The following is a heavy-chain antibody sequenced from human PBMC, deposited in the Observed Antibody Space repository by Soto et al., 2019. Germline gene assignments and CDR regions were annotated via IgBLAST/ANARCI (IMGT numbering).Heavy chain of an antibody. CDR3: ARRHTTNWYYYYFGMDV. CDR2: ISYDGVTI. Sequence: QVQVVESGGCVVQPGRSLRLSCAASGFTFRSYAMHWVSQAPGKGLEWVAVISYDGVTIYHADSVKGRFNISRDNSKDTLYLQMDSLRAADTAVYYCARRHTTNWYYYYFGMDVWGQGTTVTVSS. CDR1: GFTFRSYA. V-gene: IGHV3-30*03. D-gene: IGHD1-1*01. J-gene: IGHJ6*02.